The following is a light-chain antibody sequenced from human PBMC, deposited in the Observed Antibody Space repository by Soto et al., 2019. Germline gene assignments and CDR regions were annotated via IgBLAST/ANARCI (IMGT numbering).Light chain of an antibody. J-gene: IGKJ1*01. Sequence: EIVMTQSPVTLSVSPGDRATLSCRASQSVSRNLAWYQQKPGQAPRLLIYGASTRATGIPDRFSGSGSGTEFTLTISSLQSEDSAVYYCQQCTNWPRTFGQGTKVEIK. V-gene: IGKV3-15*01. CDR3: QQCTNWPRT. CDR1: QSVSRN. CDR2: GAS.